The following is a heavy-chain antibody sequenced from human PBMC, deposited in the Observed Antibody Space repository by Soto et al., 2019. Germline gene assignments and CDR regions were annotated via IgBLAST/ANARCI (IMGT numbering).Heavy chain of an antibody. V-gene: IGHV3-23*01. D-gene: IGHD3-16*01. CDR3: AKDKGEIEPNTGDV. CDR1: GFTFSSYA. J-gene: IGHJ6*04. CDR2: ISGSGGST. Sequence: EVQLLESGGGLVQPGGSLRLSCAASGFTFSSYAMSWVRQAPGKGLELVSAISGSGGSTYYADSVKGRFTISRHNSKNTLYLQMNSLRAEDTAVYYCAKDKGEIEPNTGDVWGKGTTVTVSS.